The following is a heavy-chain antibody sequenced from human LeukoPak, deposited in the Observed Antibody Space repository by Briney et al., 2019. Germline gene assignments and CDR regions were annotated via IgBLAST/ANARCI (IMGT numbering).Heavy chain of an antibody. Sequence: PGGSLRLSCAASGFTFSSHGMHWVRQAPGKGLEWVAVISYDGSNKYYADSVKGRFTISRDNSKNTLYLQMNSLRAEDTAVYYCARDVQPQAYYYYYMDVWGKGTTVTVSS. CDR2: ISYDGSNK. D-gene: IGHD6-13*01. J-gene: IGHJ6*03. CDR1: GFTFSSHG. V-gene: IGHV3-30*06. CDR3: ARDVQPQAYYYYYMDV.